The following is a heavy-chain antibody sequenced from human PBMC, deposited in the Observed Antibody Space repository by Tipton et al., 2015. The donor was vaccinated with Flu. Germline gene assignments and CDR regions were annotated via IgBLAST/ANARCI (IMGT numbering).Heavy chain of an antibody. J-gene: IGHJ4*02. CDR3: ARHLGVVVIGWVFDY. Sequence: LRLSCTVSGGSISSYYWSWIRQPPGKGLEWIGYIYYSGSTNYNPSLKSRVTISVDTSKNQFSLKLSSGTAADTAVYYCARHLGVVVIGWVFDYWGQGTLVTVSS. CDR2: IYYSGST. D-gene: IGHD2-21*01. V-gene: IGHV4-59*08. CDR1: GGSISSYY.